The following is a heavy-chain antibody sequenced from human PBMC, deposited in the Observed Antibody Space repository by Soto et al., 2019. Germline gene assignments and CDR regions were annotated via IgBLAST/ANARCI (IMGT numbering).Heavy chain of an antibody. D-gene: IGHD1-26*01. J-gene: IGHJ3*01. Sequence: SGPTLVNPTQTLTLTCTFSGFSLSTSGVTVAWIRHPPGKALEWLALIYWDDAKRYSPSLKSRLTITKDTSQDQVVLTMTNMDPVDTATYYCPHRRGSDSSQRGAFDVWGQGTMVTVSS. V-gene: IGHV2-5*02. CDR3: PHRRGSDSSQRGAFDV. CDR2: IYWDDAK. CDR1: GFSLSTSGVT.